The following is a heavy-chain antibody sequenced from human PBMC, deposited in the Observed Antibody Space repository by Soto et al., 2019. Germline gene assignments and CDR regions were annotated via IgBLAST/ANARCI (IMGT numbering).Heavy chain of an antibody. Sequence: SETLSLTCSVSGDSISNLDYFWAWIRQPPGQALEYIGYIYKSATTYYNPSLESRVAISVDTSKSQFSLNVTSVTAADTAVYFCARGRYCLTGRCFPNWFDSWGQGALVTSPQ. J-gene: IGHJ5*01. CDR3: ARGRYCLTGRCFPNWFDS. CDR1: GDSISNLDYF. V-gene: IGHV4-30-4*01. CDR2: IYKSATT. D-gene: IGHD7-27*01.